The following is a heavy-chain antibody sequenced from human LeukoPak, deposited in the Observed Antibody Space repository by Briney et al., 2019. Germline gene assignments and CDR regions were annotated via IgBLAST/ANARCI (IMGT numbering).Heavy chain of an antibody. CDR2: VSDSGATT. CDR3: AKEHVIRASADS. J-gene: IGHJ4*02. D-gene: IGHD2-21*01. CDR1: GFPFSSYA. Sequence: GGSLRLSCAASGFPFSSYAMSWVRQAPGKGLEWVAAVSDSGATTYYADSVQGRFTISRDNSKDTVYLQMNSLRVEDTAIYFCAKEHVIRASADSWGQGTLVAVSS. V-gene: IGHV3-23*01.